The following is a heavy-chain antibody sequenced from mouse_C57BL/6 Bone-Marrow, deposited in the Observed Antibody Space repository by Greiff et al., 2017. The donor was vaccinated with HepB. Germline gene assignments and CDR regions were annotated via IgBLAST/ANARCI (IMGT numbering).Heavy chain of an antibody. V-gene: IGHV5-12*01. J-gene: IGHJ3*01. CDR2: ISNGGGST. CDR3: ARASKILRRGFAY. Sequence: EVHLVESGGGLVQPGGSLKLSCAASGFTFSDYYMYWVRQTPEKRLEWVADISNGGGSTYYPDTVKGRFTISRDNAKNTLYLQMSRLKSEDTAMYYCARASKILRRGFAYWGQGTLVTVSA. D-gene: IGHD2-12*01. CDR1: GFTFSDYY.